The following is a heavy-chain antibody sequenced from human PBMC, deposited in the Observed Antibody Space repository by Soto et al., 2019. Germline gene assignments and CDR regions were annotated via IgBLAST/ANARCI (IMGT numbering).Heavy chain of an antibody. V-gene: IGHV1-18*01. CDR3: ARGSVGQSTSYYYYYYMDV. J-gene: IGHJ6*03. D-gene: IGHD3-10*01. CDR2: ISAYNGNT. CDR1: GYTFTSYG. Sequence: GASVKVSCKASGYTFTSYGISWVRQVPGQGLEWMGWISAYNGNTNYAQKLQGRVTMTTDTSTGTAYMELRSLRSDDTAVYYCARGSVGQSTSYYYYYYMDVWGKGTTVTVSS.